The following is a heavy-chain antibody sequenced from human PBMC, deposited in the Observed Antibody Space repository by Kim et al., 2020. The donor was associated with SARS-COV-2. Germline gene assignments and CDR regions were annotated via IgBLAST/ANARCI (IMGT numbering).Heavy chain of an antibody. Sequence: ASVKVSCKTSGYTFTSYDINWVRQATGQGLEWMGWMNPNSGNTNYAQKFQGRVNMTRNTSINTAYMELSSLRSEDTAIYYCGRRPGYNNGWSDYWGQGTLVTYSS. J-gene: IGHJ4*02. CDR3: GRRPGYNNGWSDY. V-gene: IGHV1-8*01. CDR2: MNPNSGNT. D-gene: IGHD6-19*01. CDR1: GYTFTSYD.